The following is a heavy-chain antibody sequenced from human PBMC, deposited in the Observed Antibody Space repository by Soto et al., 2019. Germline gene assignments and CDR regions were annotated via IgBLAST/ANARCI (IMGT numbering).Heavy chain of an antibody. CDR2: ISAYNGNT. J-gene: IGHJ5*02. Sequence: QVQLVQSGAEVQKPGSSVKVSCKASGYTFTSYGISWVRQAPGQGLEWMGWISAYNGNTNYAQKLQGRVTMTTDTSTSAAYMGLRSLISDDTAVYYCARDPRLWFGELSWFDPWVQGRLVPVSS. CDR1: GYTFTSYG. V-gene: IGHV1-18*01. D-gene: IGHD3-10*01. CDR3: ARDPRLWFGELSWFDP.